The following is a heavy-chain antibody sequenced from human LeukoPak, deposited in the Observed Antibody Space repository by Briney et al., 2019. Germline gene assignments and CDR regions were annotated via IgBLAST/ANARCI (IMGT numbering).Heavy chain of an antibody. Sequence: PGGSLRLSCAASGFTFSNAWMSWVRQAPGKGLEWVGRIKSKTDGGTTDYAAPVKGRFTISRDDSKNTLYLQMNSLKTEDTAEYYCTTDGGLSLLWFGELKDYWGQGTLVTVSS. V-gene: IGHV3-15*01. CDR3: TTDGGLSLLWFGELKDY. D-gene: IGHD3-10*01. CDR2: IKSKTDGGTT. CDR1: GFTFSNAW. J-gene: IGHJ4*02.